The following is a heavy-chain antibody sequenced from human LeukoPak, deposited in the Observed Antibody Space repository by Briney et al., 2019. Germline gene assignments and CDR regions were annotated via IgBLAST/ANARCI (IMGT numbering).Heavy chain of an antibody. J-gene: IGHJ4*02. CDR3: AIERGYYGGSTFDY. Sequence: RASVTVSCKVSGYTLTELSMHWVRQAPGKGLEWMGGFDPEDGETIYAQKFQGRVTMTEDTSTDTACMELSSLRSEDTAVYYCAIERGYYGGSTFDYWGQGTLVTVSS. V-gene: IGHV1-24*01. CDR1: GYTLTELS. CDR2: FDPEDGET. D-gene: IGHD4-23*01.